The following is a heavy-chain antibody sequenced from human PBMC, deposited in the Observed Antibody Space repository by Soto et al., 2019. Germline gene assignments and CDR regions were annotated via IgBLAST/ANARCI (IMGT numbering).Heavy chain of an antibody. J-gene: IGHJ6*02. D-gene: IGHD2-2*01. CDR1: GGTFGSYA. CDR2: IIPITATA. CDR3: ARSQGSSTSLEIYYYYYYGMDV. Sequence: QVQLVQSGAEVKKPGSSVKVSCEASGGTFGSYAISWVRQVPGQGLEWMGGIIPITATANYAQKFQGRVTITADESTSTASMQLSSLRSEDTAVYYCARSQGSSTSLEIYYYYYYGMDVWGQGTTVTVSS. V-gene: IGHV1-69*01.